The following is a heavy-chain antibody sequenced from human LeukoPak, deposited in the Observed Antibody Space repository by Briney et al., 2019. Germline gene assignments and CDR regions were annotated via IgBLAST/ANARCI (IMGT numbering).Heavy chain of an antibody. CDR3: ARDARAGNFDY. Sequence: SETLSLTCSVSGGSISGYYWSWVRQPPGKGLEYIGYIYYTGSTYYNPSLKSRVTISVDTSKNQFSLRLSSVTAADTAVYYCARDARAGNFDYWGQGILVTVSS. V-gene: IGHV4-59*01. CDR2: IYYTGST. J-gene: IGHJ4*02. D-gene: IGHD6-13*01. CDR1: GGSISGYY.